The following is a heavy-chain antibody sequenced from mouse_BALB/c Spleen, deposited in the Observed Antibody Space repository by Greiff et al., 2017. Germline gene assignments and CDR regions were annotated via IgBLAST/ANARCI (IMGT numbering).Heavy chain of an antibody. Sequence: QVQLQQSGAELVKPGASVKLSCKASGYTFTSYYMYWVQQRPGQGLEWIGDINTSNGGTNFNEKFTSKAALTVDKSASTACMQLSSMTSGDSAVYSSTKRRTWTKARSMDYWGQGTSVTVSS. CDR3: TKRRTWTKARSMDY. V-gene: IGHV1-53*01. CDR2: INTSNGGT. CDR1: GYTFTSYY. J-gene: IGHJ4*01. D-gene: IGHD1-2*01.